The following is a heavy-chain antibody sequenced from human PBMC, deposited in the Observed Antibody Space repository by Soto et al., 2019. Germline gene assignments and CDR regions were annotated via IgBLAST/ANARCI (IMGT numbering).Heavy chain of an antibody. Sequence: QVQLVQSGAEVKKPGASVKVSCKASGYTFTSYDINWVRQATGQGLEWMGWMNSNSGNTGYAQKFQGRVTMTRDTSISIAYLELSRLTSEDTAVYYCARGTMGWQQTNWFDPWGQGTLVTVSS. CDR2: MNSNSGNT. CDR1: GYTFTSYD. CDR3: ARGTMGWQQTNWFDP. V-gene: IGHV1-8*01. J-gene: IGHJ5*02. D-gene: IGHD6-13*01.